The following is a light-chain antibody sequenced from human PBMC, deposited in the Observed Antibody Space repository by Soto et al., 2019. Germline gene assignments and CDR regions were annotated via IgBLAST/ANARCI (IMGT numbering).Light chain of an antibody. V-gene: IGKV1-5*03. Sequence: DIQMTQSPSTLSASVGDRVTITCRASQSISSWLAWYQQKPGKAPKLLIYKASSLESGVPSRFSGSGAGTEFTLTISSLQPDDFVIHCWQRYSSYPRTLGQGTRVDMK. CDR1: QSISSW. J-gene: IGKJ1*01. CDR3: QRYSSYPRT. CDR2: KAS.